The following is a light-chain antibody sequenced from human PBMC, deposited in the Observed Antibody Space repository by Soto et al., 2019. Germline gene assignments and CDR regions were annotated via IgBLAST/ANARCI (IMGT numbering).Light chain of an antibody. CDR3: QSYDSSLSGSMV. V-gene: IGLV1-40*01. Sequence: QSVLTTPPSVSGAPGQRVTISCTGSSSNIGAGYDVHWYQHLPGTAPKLLIYGNSNRPSGVPDRFSGSKSGTSASLAITGLQAEDEADYCCQSYDSSLSGSMVFGTGTKLTVL. CDR1: SSNIGAGYD. CDR2: GNS. J-gene: IGLJ1*01.